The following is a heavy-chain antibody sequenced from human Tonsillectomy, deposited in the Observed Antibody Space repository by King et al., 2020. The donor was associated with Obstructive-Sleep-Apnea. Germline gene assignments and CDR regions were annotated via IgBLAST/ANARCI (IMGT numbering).Heavy chain of an antibody. D-gene: IGHD6-13*01. J-gene: IGHJ4*02. CDR3: AKEYSSSWSDDY. CDR1: GYSFSSYY. Sequence: VQLVQSGAEVKKPGESLRISCQGSGYSFSSYYITWVRQMPGKGLEWMGRIDPSDSDTNYSPSFHGHVTISVDKSINTPYLQWSSLKASDTAMYYCAKEYSSSWSDDYWGQGTLVTVSS. CDR2: IDPSDSDT. V-gene: IGHV5-10-1*03.